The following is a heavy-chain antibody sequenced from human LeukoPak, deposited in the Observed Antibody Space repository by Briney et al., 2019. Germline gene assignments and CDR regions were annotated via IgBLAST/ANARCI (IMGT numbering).Heavy chain of an antibody. CDR1: GFTFSSYA. Sequence: GGSLRLSCAASGFTFSSYAMSWVRQAPGKGLEWVSAISGSGGSTYYADSVKGRFTISRDNSKNTLYLQMNSLRAEDTAVYYCAKDRLWFGELLPLADYWGQGTLVTVSS. CDR3: AKDRLWFGELLPLADY. CDR2: ISGSGGST. D-gene: IGHD3-10*01. J-gene: IGHJ4*02. V-gene: IGHV3-23*01.